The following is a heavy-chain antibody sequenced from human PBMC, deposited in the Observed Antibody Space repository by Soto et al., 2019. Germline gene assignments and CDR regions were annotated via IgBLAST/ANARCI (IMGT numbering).Heavy chain of an antibody. CDR3: AGDREVVTEMGYFDY. V-gene: IGHV1-69*06. J-gene: IGHJ4*02. CDR1: AGTFSSYA. Sequence: XSVKVSCKASAGTFSSYAISWVRQAPGQGLEWMGGIIPIFGTANYAQKFQGRVTITADKSTSTAYMELSSLRSEDTAVYYCAGDREVVTEMGYFDYWGQGTLVTASS. D-gene: IGHD2-21*02. CDR2: IIPIFGTA.